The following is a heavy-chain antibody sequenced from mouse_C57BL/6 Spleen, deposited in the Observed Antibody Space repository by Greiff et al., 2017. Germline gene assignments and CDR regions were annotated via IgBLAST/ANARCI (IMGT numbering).Heavy chain of an antibody. Sequence: VQLQQPGAELVRPGTSVKLSCKASGYTFTSYWMNWVKQRPGQGLEWIGVIDPSDSYTNYNQKFKGKATLTVDTSSSTAYMQLSSLTSEDSAVYYCARENYYGSSYNAMDYWGQGTSVTVSS. CDR2: IDPSDSYT. CDR1: GYTFTSYW. D-gene: IGHD1-1*01. CDR3: ARENYYGSSYNAMDY. V-gene: IGHV1-59*01. J-gene: IGHJ4*01.